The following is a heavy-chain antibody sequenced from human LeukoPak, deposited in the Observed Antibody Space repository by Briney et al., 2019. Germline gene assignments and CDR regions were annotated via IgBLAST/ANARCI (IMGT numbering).Heavy chain of an antibody. J-gene: IGHJ5*02. D-gene: IGHD3-10*01. CDR1: GFTFSRCA. CDR2: ISSNGGST. Sequence: PGGSLRLSCSASGFTFSRCAMHWVRQAPGKGLEYVSAISSNGGSTYYADSVKGRFTISRDNSKNTAYLQMSSLRAEDTAVYFCVGVRWFGGANWFDPWGQGTLVTVSS. V-gene: IGHV3-64D*09. CDR3: VGVRWFGGANWFDP.